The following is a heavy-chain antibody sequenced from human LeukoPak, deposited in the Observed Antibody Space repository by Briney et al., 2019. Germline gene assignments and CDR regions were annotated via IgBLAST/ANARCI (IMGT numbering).Heavy chain of an antibody. D-gene: IGHD1-7*01. Sequence: GASVXXXXXXXXYSFTDXYXHWVRQAPGQGXDXLXFINPHSFCTNYPQKFTVTVTMTSDPSIITAYMDLSRLRSDDTAMYYCARVQYSWNYDSAFDIWGQGTMVTVSS. CDR2: INPHSFCT. J-gene: IGHJ3*02. CDR1: XYSFTDXY. CDR3: ARVQYSWNYDSAFDI. V-gene: IGHV1-2*02.